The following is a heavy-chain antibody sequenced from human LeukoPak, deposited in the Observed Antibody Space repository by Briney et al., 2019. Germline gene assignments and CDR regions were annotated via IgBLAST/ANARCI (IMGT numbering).Heavy chain of an antibody. J-gene: IGHJ5*02. CDR3: ASTIFGVANNWFDP. CDR2: FDPEDGET. CDR1: GGTFSSYA. V-gene: IGHV1-24*01. Sequence: ASVKVSCKASGGTFSSYAISWVRQAPGKGLEWMGGFDPEDGETIYAQKFQGRVTMTEDTSTDTAYMELSSLRSEDTAVYYCASTIFGVANNWFDPWGQGTLVTVSS. D-gene: IGHD3-3*01.